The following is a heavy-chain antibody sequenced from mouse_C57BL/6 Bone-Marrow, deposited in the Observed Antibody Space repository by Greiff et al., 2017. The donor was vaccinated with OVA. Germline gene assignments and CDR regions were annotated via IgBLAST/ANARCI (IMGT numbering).Heavy chain of an antibody. V-gene: IGHV5-4*01. J-gene: IGHJ3*01. CDR3: ARDPGTVVEGFAY. CDR2: ISDGGSYT. CDR1: GFTFSSYA. D-gene: IGHD1-1*01. Sequence: EVKLVESGGGLVKPGGSLKLSCAASGFTFSSYAMSWVRQTPEKRLEWVATISDGGSYTYYPDNVKGRFTISRDNAKNNLYLQMSHLKSEDTAMYYCARDPGTVVEGFAYWGQGTLVTVSA.